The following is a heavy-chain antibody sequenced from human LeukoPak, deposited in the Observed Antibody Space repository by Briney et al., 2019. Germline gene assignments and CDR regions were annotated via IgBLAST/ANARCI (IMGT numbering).Heavy chain of an antibody. Sequence: GGSLRLSCAASGFTFTKYWMHWVRQAPGKGLVWVSRVNSDGSRTTYADSVRGRFTISRDNANNTLYLQMNSLTAEDTAVYYCAREGSVTNDYWGQGSLVTVSS. J-gene: IGHJ4*02. V-gene: IGHV3-74*03. CDR2: VNSDGSRT. D-gene: IGHD4-17*01. CDR3: AREGSVTNDY. CDR1: GFTFTKYW.